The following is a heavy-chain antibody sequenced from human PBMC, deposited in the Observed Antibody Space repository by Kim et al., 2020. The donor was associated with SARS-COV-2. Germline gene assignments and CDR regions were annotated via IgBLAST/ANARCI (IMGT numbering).Heavy chain of an antibody. CDR1: GGSFSGYY. Sequence: SETLSLTCAVYGGSFSGYYWSWIRQPPGKGLEWIGEINHSGSTNYNPSLKSRVTISVDTSKNQFSLKLSSVTAADTAVYYCASTPRGYSSSWYVWFDPWGQGTLVTVSS. V-gene: IGHV4-34*01. J-gene: IGHJ5*02. CDR3: ASTPRGYSSSWYVWFDP. D-gene: IGHD6-13*01. CDR2: INHSGST.